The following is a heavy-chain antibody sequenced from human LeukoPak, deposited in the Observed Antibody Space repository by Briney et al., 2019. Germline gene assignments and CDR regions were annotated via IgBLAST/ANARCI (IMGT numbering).Heavy chain of an antibody. CDR2: IKQDGSEK. V-gene: IGHV3-7*01. Sequence: GGSLRLSCAASGFTFSSYWMSWVRQAPGKGLEWVANIKQDGSEKYYVDSVKGRFTISRDNAKNSLYLQMNSLRAEDTAVYYCARGYYDFWSGYYKGSFDYWGQGTLVTVSS. CDR3: ARGYYDFWSGYYKGSFDY. J-gene: IGHJ4*02. D-gene: IGHD3-3*01. CDR1: GFTFSSYW.